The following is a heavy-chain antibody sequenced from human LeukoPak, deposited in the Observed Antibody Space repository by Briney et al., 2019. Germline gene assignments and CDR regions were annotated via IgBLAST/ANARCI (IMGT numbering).Heavy chain of an antibody. V-gene: IGHV3-23*01. CDR2: ISGSGGST. CDR3: AKSRYDSSGYYYDFIDAFDI. CDR1: GFTFSSYA. Sequence: GGSLRLSCAASGFTFSSYAMSWVRQAPGKGPEGVSAISGSGGSTYYADSVKGRFTISRDNSKNTLYLQMNSLRAEDTAVYYCAKSRYDSSGYYYDFIDAFDIWGQGTMVTVSS. J-gene: IGHJ3*02. D-gene: IGHD3-22*01.